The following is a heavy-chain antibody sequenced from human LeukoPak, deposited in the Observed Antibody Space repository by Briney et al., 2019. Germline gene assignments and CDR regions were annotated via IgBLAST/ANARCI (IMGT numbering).Heavy chain of an antibody. CDR3: ATGALGGWAFDI. Sequence: ASVKVSCKVSGYTLTDLSMHWVRQAPGKGLEWMGGFDPEDGETIYAQKFQGRVTMTEDTSTDTAYMELSSLRSEDTAVYYCATGALGGWAFDIWGQGTMVTVSS. CDR2: FDPEDGET. D-gene: IGHD2-15*01. J-gene: IGHJ3*02. V-gene: IGHV1-24*01. CDR1: GYTLTDLS.